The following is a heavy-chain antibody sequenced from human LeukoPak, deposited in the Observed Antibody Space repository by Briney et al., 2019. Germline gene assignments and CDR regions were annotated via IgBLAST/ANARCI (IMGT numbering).Heavy chain of an antibody. D-gene: IGHD6-19*01. CDR2: MSHDGSNE. J-gene: IGHJ4*02. CDR3: ARRGSSGCFDF. V-gene: IGHV3-30-3*01. CDR1: GFTFSRYG. Sequence: GGSLRLSCAASGFTFSRYGMYWVRQAPGKGLEWVAVMSHDGSNEYYGDSVKGRVTISRDNSKNTLFLQMHRLRAEDTATYYCARRGSSGCFDFWGQGTLVTVSS.